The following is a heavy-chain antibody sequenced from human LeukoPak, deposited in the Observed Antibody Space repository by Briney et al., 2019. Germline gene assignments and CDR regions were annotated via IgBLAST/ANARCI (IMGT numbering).Heavy chain of an antibody. J-gene: IGHJ4*02. CDR2: MNPNSGNT. D-gene: IGHD1-26*01. Sequence: ASAKVSCKASGYTFTSYDINWVRQATGQGLEWMGWMNPNSGNTGYAQKFQGRVTMTRNTSISTAYMELSSLRSEDTAVYYCARGGSGSYHIDYWGQGTLVTVSS. V-gene: IGHV1-8*01. CDR3: ARGGSGSYHIDY. CDR1: GYTFTSYD.